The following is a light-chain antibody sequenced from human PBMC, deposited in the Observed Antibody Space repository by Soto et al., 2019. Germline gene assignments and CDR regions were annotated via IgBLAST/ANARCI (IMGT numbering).Light chain of an antibody. Sequence: DIVLTQTPYSLAVSLGERATINCRSRQSVLYSSNSQTYLAWYQQKPGRPPKLLLYWASTRESGVPDRCSGSGSGKVFTLSISSLQAEDVAAYYCQQYYSSPVTFGGGNKGEL. CDR2: WAS. CDR1: QSVLYSSNSQTY. J-gene: IGKJ4*01. CDR3: QQYYSSPVT. V-gene: IGKV4-1*01.